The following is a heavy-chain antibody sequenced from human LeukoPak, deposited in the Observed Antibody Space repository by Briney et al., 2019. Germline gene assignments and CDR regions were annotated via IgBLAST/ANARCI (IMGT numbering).Heavy chain of an antibody. J-gene: IGHJ3*02. Sequence: PGGSLRLSCAASGFTFSSYGMHWARQAPGKGLEWVAFIRYDGSNKYYADSVKGRFTISRDNSKNTLYLQMNSLRAEDTAVYYCAKALLSSTYAFDIWGQGTMVTVSS. CDR3: AKALLSSTYAFDI. V-gene: IGHV3-30*02. D-gene: IGHD2-2*01. CDR1: GFTFSSYG. CDR2: IRYDGSNK.